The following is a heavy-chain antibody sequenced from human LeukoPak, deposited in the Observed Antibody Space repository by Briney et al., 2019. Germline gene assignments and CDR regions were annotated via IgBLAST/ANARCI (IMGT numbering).Heavy chain of an antibody. D-gene: IGHD2-15*01. J-gene: IGHJ3*02. V-gene: IGHV4-61*08. Sequence: SQTLSLTCTVSGGSISSGDYYWSWIRQPPGKGLEWIGYIYYSGSTNYNPSLKSRVTISVDTSKNQFSLKLSSVTAADTAVYYCASSPGYHCSGGSCYQGAFDIWGQGTMVTVSS. CDR3: ASSPGYHCSGGSCYQGAFDI. CDR1: GGSISSGDYY. CDR2: IYYSGST.